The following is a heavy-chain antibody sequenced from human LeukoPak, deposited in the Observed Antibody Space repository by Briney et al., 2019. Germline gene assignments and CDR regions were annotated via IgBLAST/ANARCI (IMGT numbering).Heavy chain of an antibody. Sequence: SETLSLTCIVPGDSISSYYWSWIRQPPGKGLEWIAYIYNGGITDYNRSLQSRVTISLDTSKNQFSLKVTSVTAAGTAVYYCARWNEGLDYWGQGSLVTVSS. D-gene: IGHD1-1*01. CDR3: ARWNEGLDY. CDR2: IYNGGIT. CDR1: GDSISSYY. J-gene: IGHJ4*02. V-gene: IGHV4-59*01.